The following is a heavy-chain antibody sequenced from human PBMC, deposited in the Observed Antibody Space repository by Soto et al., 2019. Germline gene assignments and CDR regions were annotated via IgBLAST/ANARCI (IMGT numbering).Heavy chain of an antibody. CDR2: IWYDGSNK. V-gene: IGHV3-33*01. Sequence: QVPLVESGGGVVQPGRSLRLSCAASGFTFSSYGMHWVRQAPGKGLEWVAVIWYDGSNKYYVDSVKGRFTISRDNSKNTLYLQMNSLRAEDTAVYYCARIHDSNYYYYGMDVWGQGTTVTVSS. J-gene: IGHJ6*02. CDR3: ARIHDSNYYYYGMDV. D-gene: IGHD2-15*01. CDR1: GFTFSSYG.